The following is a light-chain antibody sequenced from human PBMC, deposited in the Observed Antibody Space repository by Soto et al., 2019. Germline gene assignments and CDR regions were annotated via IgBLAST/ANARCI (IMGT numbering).Light chain of an antibody. Sequence: ELVLTQSPGTLSLSPRPRPTLSYRSSQSVSSTSLAWYQQKPGQAPRLLIYGASTRATGIPDRFSGSGSGTDFTLNISRLEPEDFAVYYCQQFSSYPLTFGEGTKV. CDR1: QSVSSTS. CDR3: QQFSSYPLT. J-gene: IGKJ4*01. CDR2: GAS. V-gene: IGKV3-20*01.